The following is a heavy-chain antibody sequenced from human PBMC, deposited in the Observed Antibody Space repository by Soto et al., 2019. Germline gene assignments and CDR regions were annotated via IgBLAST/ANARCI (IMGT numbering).Heavy chain of an antibody. CDR3: ARDEVLKETDYSDY. J-gene: IGHJ4*02. CDR1: GFTFSDYY. CDR2: ISSSGSTI. Sequence: GGSLRLSCAASGFTFSDYYMSWIRQAPGKGLEWVSYISSSGSTIYYADSVKGRFTISRDNAKNSLYLQMNSLRAEDTAVYYCARDEVLKETDYSDYWGQGTLVTVSS. V-gene: IGHV3-11*01.